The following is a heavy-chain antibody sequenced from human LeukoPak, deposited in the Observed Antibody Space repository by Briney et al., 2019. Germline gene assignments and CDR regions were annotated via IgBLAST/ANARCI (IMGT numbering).Heavy chain of an antibody. Sequence: PGGSLRLSCAASGFTFSSYSMNWVRQAPGKGLEWVSSISSSSSYINYADSVKGRFTISRDNAKNSLYLQMNSLRAEDTAVYYCAHCSSTSCPFDYWGQGTLVTVSS. V-gene: IGHV3-21*01. CDR1: GFTFSSYS. CDR2: ISSSSSYI. D-gene: IGHD2-2*01. CDR3: AHCSSTSCPFDY. J-gene: IGHJ4*02.